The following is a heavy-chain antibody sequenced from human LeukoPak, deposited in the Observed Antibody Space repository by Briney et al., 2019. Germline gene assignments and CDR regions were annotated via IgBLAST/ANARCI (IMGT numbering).Heavy chain of an antibody. V-gene: IGHV1-46*01. Sequence: GASVKVSCKASGYTFTSYSMHWVRQAPGQGLEWMGIINPSVGSTTYAQRFQGRVTLTRDTSTSTAHMELSSLRFEDTAVYYCAGKATVPDPWGQGTLVTVSS. D-gene: IGHD4-17*01. J-gene: IGHJ5*02. CDR1: GYTFTSYS. CDR3: AGKATVPDP. CDR2: INPSVGST.